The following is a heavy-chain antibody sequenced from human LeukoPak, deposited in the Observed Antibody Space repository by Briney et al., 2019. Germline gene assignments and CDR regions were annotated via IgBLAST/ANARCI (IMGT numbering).Heavy chain of an antibody. V-gene: IGHV3-66*01. J-gene: IGHJ4*02. CDR3: AREIHGGNTGVFDY. D-gene: IGHD4-23*01. Sequence: GGSLRPSCAASEFTVSSNYMSWVRLAPGKGLEWVSFIYSGGSTYYADSVKGRFTISRDNSKNTLYLQMNSLRAEDTAVYYCAREIHGGNTGVFDYWGQGTLVTVSS. CDR2: IYSGGST. CDR1: EFTVSSNY.